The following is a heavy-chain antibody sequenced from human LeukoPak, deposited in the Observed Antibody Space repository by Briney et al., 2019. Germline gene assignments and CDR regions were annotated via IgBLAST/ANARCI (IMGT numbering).Heavy chain of an antibody. Sequence: ASVKVSCKASGYTFSSYGLSWVRQAPGQGLEWMGWISGYNGNTYYAQKSQGRVTMTTDTSTSTAYMELRSLRSDDTAVYYCAREVVRGDSRIDYWGQGTLVTVSS. CDR3: AREVVRGDSRIDY. CDR1: GYTFSSYG. CDR2: ISGYNGNT. D-gene: IGHD3-10*01. V-gene: IGHV1-18*01. J-gene: IGHJ4*02.